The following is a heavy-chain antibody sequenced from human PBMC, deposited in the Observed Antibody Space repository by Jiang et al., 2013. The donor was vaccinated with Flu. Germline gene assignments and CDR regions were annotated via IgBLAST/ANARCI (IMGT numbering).Heavy chain of an antibody. D-gene: IGHD1-1*01. Sequence: VQLVESGGGLVQPGGSLKLSCTVSGFIFKDYNMNWVRQAPGKGLEWVSYIGYTTRAKYYADSVKGRFTISRDNDNNSLYLQMSSLRAEDTAVYYCTRERTTTYFDSWGQGXLVTVSS. CDR3: TRERTTTYFDS. J-gene: IGHJ4*02. CDR2: IGYTTRAK. V-gene: IGHV3-48*01. CDR1: GFIFKDYN.